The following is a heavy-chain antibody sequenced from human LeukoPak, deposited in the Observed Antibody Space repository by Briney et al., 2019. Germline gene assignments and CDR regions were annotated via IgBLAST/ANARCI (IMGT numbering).Heavy chain of an antibody. CDR1: GFTFSSYW. D-gene: IGHD3-22*01. V-gene: IGHV3-7*01. CDR2: INPDGSAK. CDR3: ARDNYDSLNWYFDL. Sequence: GGSLRLSCAASGFTFSSYWMGWVRQAPGTGLEWVANINPDGSAKYYVDSVTGRFTISRDNAKNSVYLQMDSLRVEDSAVYRCARDNYDSLNWYFDLWGRGTLVTVSS. J-gene: IGHJ2*01.